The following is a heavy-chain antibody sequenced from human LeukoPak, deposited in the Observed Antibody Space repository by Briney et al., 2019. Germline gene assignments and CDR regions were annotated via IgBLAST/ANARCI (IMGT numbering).Heavy chain of an antibody. J-gene: IGHJ6*03. D-gene: IGHD5-18*01. CDR2: IYTSGST. CDR3: ARGIDTAMVLGNNYYYYMDV. V-gene: IGHV4-4*09. Sequence: PSETLSLTCTVSGGSISSYYWSWIRQPPGKGLEWIGYIYTSGSTNYNPSLKSRVTISVDTSKNQFSLKLSSVTAADTAVYYCARGIDTAMVLGNNYYYYMDVWGKGTTVTVSS. CDR1: GGSISSYY.